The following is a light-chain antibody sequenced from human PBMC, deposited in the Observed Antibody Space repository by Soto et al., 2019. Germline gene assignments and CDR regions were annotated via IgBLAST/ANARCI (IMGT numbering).Light chain of an antibody. CDR1: QNVRDSY. CDR2: DTS. J-gene: IGKJ1*01. CDR3: QQYGSSPGT. Sequence: TLSLSPGERATLSCRASQNVRDSYLAWYQQKPGQAPSLLLYDTSTRATGVPDRFSGSGSGTDFALTISRVEPEDSALYFCQQYGSSPGTFGQGTKVDIK. V-gene: IGKV3-20*01.